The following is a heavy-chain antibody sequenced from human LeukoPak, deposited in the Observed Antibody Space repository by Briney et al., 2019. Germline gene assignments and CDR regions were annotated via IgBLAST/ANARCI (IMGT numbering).Heavy chain of an antibody. CDR2: IDHSGST. D-gene: IGHD3-10*02. Sequence: SETLSLTCAVYGGSFSGYYWSWIRQSPGMGLEWIGEIDHSGSTNYNPSLKSRVTISVDTSKNQFSLEVNSVTAADTAVYYCARLCWGNQLAGFDSWGQGTLVTVSS. CDR1: GGSFSGYY. V-gene: IGHV4-34*01. CDR3: ARLCWGNQLAGFDS. J-gene: IGHJ4*02.